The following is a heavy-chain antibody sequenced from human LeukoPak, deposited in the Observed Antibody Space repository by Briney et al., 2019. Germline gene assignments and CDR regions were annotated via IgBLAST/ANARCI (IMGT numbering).Heavy chain of an antibody. V-gene: IGHV1-3*01. CDR1: GGTFSSYA. CDR3: ARGFVAGLYYFDY. J-gene: IGHJ4*02. Sequence: ASVKVSCKASGGTFSSYAISWVRQAPGQRLEWMGWINAGNGNTKYSQKFQGRVTITRDTSASTAYMELSSLRSEDTAVYYCARGFVAGLYYFDYWGQGTLVTVSS. D-gene: IGHD6-19*01. CDR2: INAGNGNT.